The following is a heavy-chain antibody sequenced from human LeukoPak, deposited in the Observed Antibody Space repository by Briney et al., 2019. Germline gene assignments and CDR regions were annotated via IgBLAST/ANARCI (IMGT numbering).Heavy chain of an antibody. V-gene: IGHV3-11*04. CDR1: GFTFSDYY. D-gene: IGHD3-10*02. CDR3: AELGITMIGGV. Sequence: GGSLRLSCAASGFTFSDYYMNWIRQAPGKGLEWLSYINSRGSAIFYADSVKGRFTISRDNAKNSLYLQMNSLRAEDTAVYYCAELGITMIGGVWGKGTTVTISS. J-gene: IGHJ6*04. CDR2: INSRGSAI.